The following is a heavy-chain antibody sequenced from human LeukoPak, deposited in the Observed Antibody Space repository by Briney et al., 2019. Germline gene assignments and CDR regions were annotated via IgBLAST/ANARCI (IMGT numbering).Heavy chain of an antibody. V-gene: IGHV4-59*11. Sequence: SETLSLTCTVSGGSINGRYWSWIRQPPGKELEWIGYIFYSGTTYYNPSLKSRVTISVDVSRNQFSLRATSVTPADTAVYYCARSDFWSGFDYWGQGTLVTVSS. J-gene: IGHJ4*02. D-gene: IGHD3-3*01. CDR3: ARSDFWSGFDY. CDR2: IFYSGTT. CDR1: GGSINGRY.